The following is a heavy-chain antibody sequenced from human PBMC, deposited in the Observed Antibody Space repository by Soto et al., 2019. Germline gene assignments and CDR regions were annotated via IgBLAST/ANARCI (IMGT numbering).Heavy chain of an antibody. CDR2: IIPIFGTA. CDR3: ARGGAAARPLYYGLDV. J-gene: IGHJ6*02. Sequence: QVQLVQSGAEVKKPGSSVKVSCKASGGTFSSYAISWVRQAPGQGLEWMGGIIPIFGTANYAQKFQGRVTITADDSTGTAYMELSSLRSDDTAVYYCARGGAAARPLYYGLDVWGQGTTVTVSS. CDR1: GGTFSSYA. V-gene: IGHV1-69*01. D-gene: IGHD6-13*01.